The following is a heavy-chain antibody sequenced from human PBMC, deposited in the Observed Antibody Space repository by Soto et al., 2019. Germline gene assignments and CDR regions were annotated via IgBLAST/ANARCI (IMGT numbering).Heavy chain of an antibody. CDR1: GGSISSSSYY. CDR2: IYYSGST. V-gene: IGHV4-39*02. D-gene: IGHD5-12*01. Sequence: PSETLSLTCTVSGGSISSSSYYWGWIRQPPGKGLEWIGSIYYSGSTYYNPSLKSRVTISVDTSKNQFSLKLSSVTAADTAVYYCAREKARDGYNYLFAGERYGMDVWGQGTTVTVSS. J-gene: IGHJ6*02. CDR3: AREKARDGYNYLFAGERYGMDV.